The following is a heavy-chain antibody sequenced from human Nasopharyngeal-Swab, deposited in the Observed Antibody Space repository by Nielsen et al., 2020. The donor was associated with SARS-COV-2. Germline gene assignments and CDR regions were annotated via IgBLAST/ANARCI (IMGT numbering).Heavy chain of an antibody. Sequence: GESLKISCAASGFTFSSYSMNWVRQAPGKGLEWVSSISSSSSYIYYADSVKGRFTISRDNSKNTLYLQMNSLGAEDTAVYYCARSRSGSYYSSFDYWGQGTLVTVSS. D-gene: IGHD3-10*01. CDR1: GFTFSSYS. CDR3: ARSRSGSYYSSFDY. V-gene: IGHV3-21*01. J-gene: IGHJ4*02. CDR2: ISSSSSYI.